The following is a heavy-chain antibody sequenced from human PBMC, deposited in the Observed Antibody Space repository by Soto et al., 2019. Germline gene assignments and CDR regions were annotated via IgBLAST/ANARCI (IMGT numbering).Heavy chain of an antibody. J-gene: IGHJ6*02. D-gene: IGHD3-9*01. V-gene: IGHV4-39*01. Sequence: SETLSLTCTVSGGSISSSSYYWGWIRQPPGKGLEWIGSIYYSGSTYYNPSLKSRVTISVDTSKNQFFLKLSSVTAADTAVYYCARVKMGLLTTPYYYYGMDVWGQGTTVTVSS. CDR2: IYYSGST. CDR3: ARVKMGLLTTPYYYYGMDV. CDR1: GGSISSSSYY.